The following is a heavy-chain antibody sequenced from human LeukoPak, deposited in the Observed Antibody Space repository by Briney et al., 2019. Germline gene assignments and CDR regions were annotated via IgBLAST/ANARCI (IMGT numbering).Heavy chain of an antibody. J-gene: IGHJ3*02. CDR3: TRYSI. D-gene: IGHD2-21*01. CDR1: GGSISSSSYY. CDR2: IYYSGST. V-gene: IGHV4-39*01. Sequence: SETLSLTCTVSGGSISSSSYYWGWIRQPPGKGLEWIGSIYYSGSTYYNPSLKRRVTISVDTSKNQFSLKLSSVTAAAAAVYCYTRYSIWGQGKMVTVSS.